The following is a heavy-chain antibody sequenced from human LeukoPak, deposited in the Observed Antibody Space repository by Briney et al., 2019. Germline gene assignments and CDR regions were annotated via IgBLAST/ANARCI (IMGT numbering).Heavy chain of an antibody. Sequence: GGSLRLSCAASGFTVSSNYMSWVRQAPGKGLEWVSVIYSGGSTYYADSVKGRFTISRDNSKNTLYLQMNSLRAEDTAVYYCASGIRAAAGYYFDYWGQGTLVTVSS. CDR1: GFTVSSNY. CDR3: ASGIRAAAGYYFDY. CDR2: IYSGGST. J-gene: IGHJ4*02. V-gene: IGHV3-66*01. D-gene: IGHD6-13*01.